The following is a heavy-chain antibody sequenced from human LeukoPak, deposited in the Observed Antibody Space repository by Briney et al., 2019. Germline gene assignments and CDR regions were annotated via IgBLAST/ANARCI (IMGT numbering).Heavy chain of an antibody. J-gene: IGHJ5*02. CDR1: GFTFSDYH. CDR2: ISPIGTTT. CDR3: ARGSPWGGAP. Sequence: GGSLRLSCAASGFTFSDYHMSWTRQAPGKGLEWVSYISPIGTTTYYADSVKGRFTISRDNAKNSLYLQMNSLRAEDTAVYYCARGSPWGGAPWGQGTLVTVSS. D-gene: IGHD3-10*01. V-gene: IGHV3-11*01.